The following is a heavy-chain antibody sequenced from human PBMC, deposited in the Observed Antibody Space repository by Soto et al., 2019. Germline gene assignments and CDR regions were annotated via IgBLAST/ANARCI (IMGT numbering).Heavy chain of an antibody. J-gene: IGHJ4*02. D-gene: IGHD2-15*01. CDR1: GVSLNSGHYY. Sequence: QVQLQESGPGLLEPLETLSLTCSVSGVSLNSGHYYWVWVRQSPGKGLAWIASVYYDESTYNNPSLERRVTISIDKPRNQVSLTLKSVTAADTAVYYCGKVLIGATRHADVDSWGQGARVTVSS. CDR3: GKVLIGATRHADVDS. V-gene: IGHV4-39*01. CDR2: VYYDEST.